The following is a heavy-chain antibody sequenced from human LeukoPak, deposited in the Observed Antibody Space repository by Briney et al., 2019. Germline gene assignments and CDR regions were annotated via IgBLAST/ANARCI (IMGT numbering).Heavy chain of an antibody. CDR2: ISTDGSNR. V-gene: IGHV3-30-3*01. J-gene: IGHJ3*02. CDR1: GYAFSSYA. Sequence: PGGSLRLSCAASGYAFSSYAMHWVRQAPGKGPEWVAAISTDGSNRFYADSVKGRFTFSRDNSKDTLYLQMNNLRVEDTATHYCARVQSGSDAFDIWGQGRMVTVSS. CDR3: ARVQSGSDAFDI.